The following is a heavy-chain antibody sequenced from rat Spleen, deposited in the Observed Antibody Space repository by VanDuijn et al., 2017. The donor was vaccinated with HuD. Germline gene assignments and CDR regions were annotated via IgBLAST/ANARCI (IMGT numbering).Heavy chain of an antibody. Sequence: EVQLVESDGGLVQPGRSRKLSCVASGFTFSDYYMAWVRQAPTKGLEWVASISPSADSFYYRDSVKGRFTISRDNAKSTLYLQMDNLKSEDTATYYCATEPLNYGGPHWFAYWGQGTLVTVSS. J-gene: IGHJ3*01. V-gene: IGHV5-27*01. CDR2: ISPSADSF. CDR3: ATEPLNYGGPHWFAY. D-gene: IGHD1-11*01. CDR1: GFTFSDYY.